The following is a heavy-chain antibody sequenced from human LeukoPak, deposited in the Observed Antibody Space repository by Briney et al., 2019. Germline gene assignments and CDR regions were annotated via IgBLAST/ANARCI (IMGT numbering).Heavy chain of an antibody. J-gene: IGHJ4*02. CDR2: ISSTSTTI. CDR3: ASARYSES. D-gene: IGHD1-26*01. CDR1: GLTFSTYT. V-gene: IGHV3-21*01. Sequence: GGSLRLSCAASGLTFSTYTMNWVRQAPGQGLEWVSSISSTSTTIYYADSVKGRFTISRDNAKNSLYLQMNSLRAEDTAVYYCASARYSESWGQGTLVTVSS.